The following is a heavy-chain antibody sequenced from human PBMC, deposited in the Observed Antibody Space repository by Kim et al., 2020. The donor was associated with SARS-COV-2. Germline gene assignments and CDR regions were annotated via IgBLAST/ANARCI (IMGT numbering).Heavy chain of an antibody. V-gene: IGHV1-46*01. CDR1: GYTFTSYH. CDR2: INPTGGST. CDR3: AREATTIFGVIDIWLRGRMPGVGFDI. D-gene: IGHD3-3*01. J-gene: IGHJ3*02. Sequence: ASVKVSCKASGYTFTSYHMHWVRQAPGQGLEWMGIINPTGGSTSYAQKFQGRVTMTRDTSTITVYMELSSLRAEDTALYYCAREATTIFGVIDIWLRGRMPGVGFDIWGQGTMFTVPS.